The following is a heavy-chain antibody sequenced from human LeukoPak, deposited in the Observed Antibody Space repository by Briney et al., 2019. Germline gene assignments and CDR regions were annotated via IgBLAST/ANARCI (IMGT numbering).Heavy chain of an antibody. V-gene: IGHV4-61*02. D-gene: IGHD6-6*01. Sequence: PSQTLSLACTVSGGSISSGGCYWSWVRQPAGKGLEWIGRIYTSGYTDYNPSLKSPVTISVDTSKNQFSLKLSSVTAADTAVYYCARDCEEGRSSSPHDAFDIWGQGTMVTVSS. CDR2: IYTSGYT. CDR3: ARDCEEGRSSSPHDAFDI. CDR1: GGSISSGGCY. J-gene: IGHJ3*02.